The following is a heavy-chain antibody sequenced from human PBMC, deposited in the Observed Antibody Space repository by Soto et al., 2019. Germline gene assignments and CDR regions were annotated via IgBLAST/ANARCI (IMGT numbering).Heavy chain of an antibody. D-gene: IGHD4-4*01. J-gene: IGHJ5*02. Sequence: HPGWSLRLSCAPSVFTFSSYEMNWVRQAPGKGLEWVSYISSSGSTIYYADSVKGRFTISRDNAKNSLYLQMNSLRAEDTAVYYCARAAHVTDIAFDPWGQGTLVTVSS. CDR1: VFTFSSYE. V-gene: IGHV3-48*03. CDR2: ISSSGSTI. CDR3: ARAAHVTDIAFDP.